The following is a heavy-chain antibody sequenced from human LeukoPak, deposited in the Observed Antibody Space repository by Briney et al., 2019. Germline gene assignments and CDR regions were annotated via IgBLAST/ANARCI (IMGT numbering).Heavy chain of an antibody. Sequence: GGSLRLSCAASGFTFSSYSMNWGRQAPGEGLEWVSYISSSSNTIYYSDSVKGRFTISRDNAKNSLYLQMNSLRAEDTAVYYCARYFRASGSYFDYWGQGTLVTVSS. D-gene: IGHD1-26*01. CDR2: ISSSSNTI. V-gene: IGHV3-48*04. J-gene: IGHJ4*02. CDR3: ARYFRASGSYFDY. CDR1: GFTFSSYS.